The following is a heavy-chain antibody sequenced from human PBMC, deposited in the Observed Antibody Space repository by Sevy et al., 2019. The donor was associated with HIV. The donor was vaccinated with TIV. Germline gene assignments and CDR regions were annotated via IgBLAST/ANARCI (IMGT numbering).Heavy chain of an antibody. Sequence: GGSLRLSCAASGFTFSSYSMNWVRQAPGKGLEWVSYISSSSSTIYYADSVKGRFTIYRDNAKNSLYLQMNRLRDEETAVYYCARYTYYYDSSGYYEWFDPWGQGTLVTVSS. CDR2: ISSSSSTI. V-gene: IGHV3-48*02. D-gene: IGHD3-22*01. J-gene: IGHJ5*02. CDR3: ARYTYYYDSSGYYEWFDP. CDR1: GFTFSSYS.